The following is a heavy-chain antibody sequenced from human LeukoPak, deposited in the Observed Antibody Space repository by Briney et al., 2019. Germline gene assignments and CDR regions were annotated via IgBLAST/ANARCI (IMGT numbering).Heavy chain of an antibody. CDR1: GGSICSGGYY. D-gene: IGHD3-22*01. V-gene: IGHV4-31*03. J-gene: IGHJ4*02. Sequence: SQTLSLTCTVSGGSICSGGYYWSWIRQHPGKGLEWIGYIYYSGSTYYNPSLKSRVTISVDTSKNQFSLKLSSVTAADTAVYYCARDSTSSGVFDYWGQGTLVTVSS. CDR3: ARDSTSSGVFDY. CDR2: IYYSGST.